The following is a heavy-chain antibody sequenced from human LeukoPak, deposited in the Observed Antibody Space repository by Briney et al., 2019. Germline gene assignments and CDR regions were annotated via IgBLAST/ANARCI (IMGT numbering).Heavy chain of an antibody. D-gene: IGHD6-19*01. Sequence: SETLSLTCSFSGYSISSGYYWGWIRQPPGQGLEWIGNIYHSGSTNYNPSLKSRVTMSVDTSKNQFSLKQNSVTAADTAVYYCARSLSSGWFPFDYWGQGTLVTVSS. J-gene: IGHJ4*02. V-gene: IGHV4-38-2*01. CDR3: ARSLSSGWFPFDY. CDR1: GYSISSGYY. CDR2: IYHSGST.